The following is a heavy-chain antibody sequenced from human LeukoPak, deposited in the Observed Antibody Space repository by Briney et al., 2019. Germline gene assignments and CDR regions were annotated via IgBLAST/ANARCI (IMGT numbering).Heavy chain of an antibody. J-gene: IGHJ4*02. Sequence: SSVKVSCKASGGTFSSYAISWVRQAPGQGLEWMGGIIPIFGTANYAQKFQGRVTITTDESTSTAYMELCSLRSEDTAVYYCARDYGDYVWGSYRSWGQGTLVTVSS. D-gene: IGHD3-16*02. CDR3: ARDYGDYVWGSYRS. V-gene: IGHV1-69*05. CDR2: IIPIFGTA. CDR1: GGTFSSYA.